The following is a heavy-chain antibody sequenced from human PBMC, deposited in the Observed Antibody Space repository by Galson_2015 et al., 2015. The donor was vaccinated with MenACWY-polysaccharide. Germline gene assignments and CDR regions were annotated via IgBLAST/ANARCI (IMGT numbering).Heavy chain of an antibody. J-gene: IGHJ4*02. CDR1: GFPFSSYA. CDR2: ISVTGGGT. V-gene: IGHV3-23*01. CDR3: AKRSGVTTGTDFDY. Sequence: SLRLSCAASGFPFSSYAMSWVRQAPGKGLGWVSAISVTGGGTYYADSVKGWFTISRDNSKNTLYLQMNSLRVEDTAVYYCAKRSGVTTGTDFDYWGQGTLVTVSS. D-gene: IGHD1-1*01.